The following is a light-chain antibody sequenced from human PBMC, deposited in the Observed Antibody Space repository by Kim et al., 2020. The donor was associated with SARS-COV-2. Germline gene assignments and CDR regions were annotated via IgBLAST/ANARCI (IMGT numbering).Light chain of an antibody. Sequence: DIQMTQSPSTLSASVGDTVIITCRASQSLNDWLAWYQQKPGEAPKPLVYDVSNLESGVPSRFSGSGSGTEFTLTISRLQPDDFATYYCQQYFNYPLTFGPGTKVDIK. CDR2: DVS. CDR3: QQYFNYPLT. V-gene: IGKV1-5*01. J-gene: IGKJ3*01. CDR1: QSLNDW.